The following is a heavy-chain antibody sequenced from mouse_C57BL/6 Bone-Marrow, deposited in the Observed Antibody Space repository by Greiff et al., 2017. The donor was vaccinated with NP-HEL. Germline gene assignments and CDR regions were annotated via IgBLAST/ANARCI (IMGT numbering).Heavy chain of an antibody. Sequence: QVQLQQSGPELARPWASVKISCQAFYTFFRRLHFAIRDTNYWMQWVQQRTGQGLEWFGDIYPGNGDPCYTQKFKGKATLTADKSTSTAYMQLSSLTSEDSAVYYCAWAYYGSSPNWYFEVWGTGTTVTVSS. CDR3: SEDSAVYYCAWAYYGSSPNWYFEV. J-gene: IGHJ1*03. CDR2: GQGLEWFG. V-gene: IGHV1-87*01. CDR1: YTFFRRLH. D-gene: IGHD1-1*01.